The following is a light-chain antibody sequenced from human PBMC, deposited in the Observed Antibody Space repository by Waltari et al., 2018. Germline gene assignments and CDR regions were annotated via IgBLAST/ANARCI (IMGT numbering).Light chain of an antibody. CDR1: QAISSY. CDR2: AAS. CDR3: QQLNSYPLT. V-gene: IGKV1-9*01. Sequence: IQLTQSPSSLSASLGDRLTITCRASQAISSYLAWYQQKSGKAPKLLIYAASTLQSGVPSRFSGSGSGTDFTLTISSLQPEDFATYYCQQLNSYPLTFGPGTRVDIK. J-gene: IGKJ3*01.